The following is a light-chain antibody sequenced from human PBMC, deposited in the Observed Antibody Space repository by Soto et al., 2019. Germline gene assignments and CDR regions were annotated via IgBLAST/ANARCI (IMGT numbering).Light chain of an antibody. V-gene: IGKV3-11*01. Sequence: EFVLTQPPATLSLSPGEIATLYFSASQSVSTFLAWYQQKPGQAPRLLIYDASNRATGIPARFSGSGSGTDFTLAISSLEPEDFAIYYCQQRSNWPPITFGQGTRLEIK. CDR3: QQRSNWPPIT. CDR2: DAS. CDR1: QSVSTF. J-gene: IGKJ5*01.